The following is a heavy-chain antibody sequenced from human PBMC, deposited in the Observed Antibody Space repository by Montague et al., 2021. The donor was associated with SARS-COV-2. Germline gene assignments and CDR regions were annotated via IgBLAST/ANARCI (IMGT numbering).Heavy chain of an antibody. CDR1: GFTFSSYG. V-gene: IGHV3-33*01. Sequence: SLRLSCAASGFTFSSYGMHWVRQAPGKGLEWVAVIWYDGSNKYYADSVKGRFTISRDNSKNTLYLQMNSLRAEDTAVYYCARDPSCCSRFGEFGYWGQGTLVPDSS. D-gene: IGHD3-10*01. CDR3: ARDPSCCSRFGEFGY. J-gene: IGHJ4*02. CDR2: IWYDGSNK.